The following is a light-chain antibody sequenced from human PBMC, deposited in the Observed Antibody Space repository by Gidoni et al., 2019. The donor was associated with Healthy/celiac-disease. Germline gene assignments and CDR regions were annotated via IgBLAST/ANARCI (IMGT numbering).Light chain of an antibody. J-gene: IGKJ1*01. CDR3: QQSYSTPRT. Sequence: QMNPSPSSLSASVGDRVTITCRASQSISSYLNWYQQKPGKAPKLLIYAASSLQSGVPSRFSGSGSGTDFTLTISSLQPEDFATYYCQQSYSTPRTFGQGTKVEIK. CDR1: QSISSY. CDR2: AAS. V-gene: IGKV1-39*01.